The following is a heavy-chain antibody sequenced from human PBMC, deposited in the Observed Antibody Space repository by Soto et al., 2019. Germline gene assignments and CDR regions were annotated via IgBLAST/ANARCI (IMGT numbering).Heavy chain of an antibody. CDR1: GGSFSGFY. CDR3: ARLNVQGSPGVDY. CDR2: INDRGSS. V-gene: IGHV4-34*02. D-gene: IGHD2-2*01. J-gene: IGHJ4*02. Sequence: QVKLQQWGAGLLKPSETLSLTCGVSGGSFSGFYWSWIRQPPGKGLEWIGEINDRGSSNFNASRVTMSVHTAKRQCSLKLLSLTASDTAVYFCARLNVQGSPGVDYWGQGTLVIVSS.